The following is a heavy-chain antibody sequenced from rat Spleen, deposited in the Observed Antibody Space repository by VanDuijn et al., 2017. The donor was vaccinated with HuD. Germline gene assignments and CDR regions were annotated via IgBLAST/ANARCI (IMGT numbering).Heavy chain of an antibody. Sequence: EVQLVESGGDLVQPGRSLKLSCSASGFTFSDYTMAWVRQAPKKGLEWVAAIVDDGTATYYRDSVKGRFTLSRDNAKSTLYLQMDSLRSEDTASYYCARHHYDGYYHGPVFGVMDVWGHGASVTVSS. CDR3: ARHHYDGYYHGPVFGVMDV. V-gene: IGHV5-7*01. CDR1: GFTFSDYT. J-gene: IGHJ4*01. CDR2: IVDDGTAT. D-gene: IGHD1-12*03.